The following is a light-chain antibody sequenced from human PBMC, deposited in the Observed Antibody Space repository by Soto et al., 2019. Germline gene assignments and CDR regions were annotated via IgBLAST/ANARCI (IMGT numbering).Light chain of an antibody. Sequence: EIEFTQSPGTLSLSPGERATLSCRTSQSISSRHLAWYQQRPGQAPRLLIYDSSKRATGIPERFSGSRSGTDFALTISRLEPEDFAVYYCQQYYISRTFGQGTKVDIK. CDR1: QSISSRH. V-gene: IGKV3-20*01. J-gene: IGKJ1*01. CDR3: QQYYISRT. CDR2: DSS.